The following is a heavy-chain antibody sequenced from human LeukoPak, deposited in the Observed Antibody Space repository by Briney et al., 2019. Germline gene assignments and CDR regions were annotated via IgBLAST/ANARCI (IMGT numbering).Heavy chain of an antibody. CDR3: AREEYVAFDI. Sequence: SQTLSLTCTVSGGSISSGSYYWSWIRQPAGKGLEWIGRIYTSGSTNYNPSLKSRVTISVDTSKNQFSLKLSSVTAADTAVYYCAREEYVAFDIWGQGTMVTVSS. CDR1: GGSISSGSYY. J-gene: IGHJ3*02. V-gene: IGHV4-61*02. CDR2: IYTSGST. D-gene: IGHD2-2*01.